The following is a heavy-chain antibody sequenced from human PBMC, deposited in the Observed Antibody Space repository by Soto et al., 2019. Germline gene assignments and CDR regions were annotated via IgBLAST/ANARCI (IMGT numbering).Heavy chain of an antibody. D-gene: IGHD2-15*01. CDR1: GFTFSSND. CDR2: IWYDGSNK. V-gene: IGHV3-33*01. CDR3: ARDRGVHCSGGPCYRIDY. J-gene: IGHJ4*02. Sequence: GGSLRLSCAASGFTFSSNDMHWVRQAPGKGLEWVAVIWYDGSNKYYGDSVKGRFTISRDNSMNKLSLQMNSLRAEDTAVYYCARDRGVHCSGGPCYRIDYWGQGTLVTVSS.